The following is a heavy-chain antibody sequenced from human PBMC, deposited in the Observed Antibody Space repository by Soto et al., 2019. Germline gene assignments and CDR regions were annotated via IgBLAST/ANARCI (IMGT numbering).Heavy chain of an antibody. J-gene: IGHJ2*01. CDR1: GGTFSSYD. D-gene: IGHD2-15*01. CDR3: SREVTFIGGSCYPDWYFEL. Sequence: QVQLVQSGAEVKKPGSSVKVSCRASGGTFSSYDISWVRQAPGQGLEWMGGIIPLFGSPKYAKKFQGRVTITADDSTRTAYMELNRLTSDDTAVYYCSREVTFIGGSCYPDWYFELWGRGTLVTVSS. CDR2: IIPLFGSP. V-gene: IGHV1-69*12.